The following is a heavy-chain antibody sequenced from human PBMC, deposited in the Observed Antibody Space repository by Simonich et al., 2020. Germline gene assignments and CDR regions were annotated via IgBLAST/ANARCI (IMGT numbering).Heavy chain of an antibody. Sequence: EVQLVESGGGLVQPGGSLRLSCAASGFTFSSYWMHWGRQAPGKGLVWVSRINSDGSSKSYADSVKGRFTISRDNAKNTLYLQMNSLRAEDTAVYYCARDYSNYDAFDIWGQGTMVTVSS. D-gene: IGHD4-4*01. J-gene: IGHJ3*02. CDR3: ARDYSNYDAFDI. V-gene: IGHV3-74*01. CDR2: INSDGSSK. CDR1: GFTFSSYW.